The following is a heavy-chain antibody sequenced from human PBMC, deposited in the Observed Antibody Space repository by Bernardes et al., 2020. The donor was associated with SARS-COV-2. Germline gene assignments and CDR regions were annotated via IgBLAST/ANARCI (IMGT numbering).Heavy chain of an antibody. J-gene: IGHJ6*02. Sequence: SESLSLTCTVSGASITNNYWTWIRHSAGRGLEWNVYINYNGEVSYNPSLSGRVAMSLDTTKNQFSLKVSSVTAADTAVYFCARLWELSSTPVYHAMDAWGQGTPGTVS. CDR3: ARLWELSSTPVYHAMDA. V-gene: IGHV4-59*01. CDR1: GASITNNY. CDR2: INYNGEV. D-gene: IGHD1-7*01.